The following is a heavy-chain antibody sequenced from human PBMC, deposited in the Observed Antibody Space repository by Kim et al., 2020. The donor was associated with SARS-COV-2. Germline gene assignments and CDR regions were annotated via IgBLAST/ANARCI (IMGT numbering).Heavy chain of an antibody. CDR3: TTDHRGITIFGVVINPHGMDV. CDR1: GFTFSNAW. V-gene: IGHV3-15*01. J-gene: IGHJ6*02. CDR2: IKSKTDGGTT. Sequence: GGSLRLSCAASGFTFSNAWMSWVRQAPGKGLEWVGRIKSKTDGGTTDYAAPVKGRFTISRDDSKNTLYLQMNSLKTEDTAVYYCTTDHRGITIFGVVINPHGMDVWGQGTTVTVSS. D-gene: IGHD3-3*01.